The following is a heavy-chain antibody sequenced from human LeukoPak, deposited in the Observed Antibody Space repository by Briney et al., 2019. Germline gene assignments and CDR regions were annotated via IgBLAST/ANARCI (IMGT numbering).Heavy chain of an antibody. D-gene: IGHD3-16*01. Sequence: PGGSLRLFCAASGFTFSNHGMRWVRQAPGRGREWVSDISGSGGSTYYVASGKGRFTISRDNSKNTLYLKMNSLRAEDTAVYYCAAHYGRVNFDYWGQGTLVTVSS. CDR3: AAHYGRVNFDY. V-gene: IGHV3-23*01. CDR2: ISGSGGST. J-gene: IGHJ4*02. CDR1: GFTFSNHG.